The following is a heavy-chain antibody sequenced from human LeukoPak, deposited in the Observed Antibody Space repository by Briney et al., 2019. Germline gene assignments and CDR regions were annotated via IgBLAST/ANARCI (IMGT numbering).Heavy chain of an antibody. CDR2: IKEDGSEK. D-gene: IGHD1-26*01. V-gene: IGHV3-7*01. Sequence: PGGSLRLSCAASGFTFSRYWMTWVRQAPGKGLEWVANIKEDGSEKYYVDSVKGRFTISRDNSKNTLYLQMNSLRAEDTAVYYCAKDSLWELEAPSYLCFDYWGQGTLVTVSS. CDR3: AKDSLWELEAPSYLCFDY. CDR1: GFTFSRYW. J-gene: IGHJ4*02.